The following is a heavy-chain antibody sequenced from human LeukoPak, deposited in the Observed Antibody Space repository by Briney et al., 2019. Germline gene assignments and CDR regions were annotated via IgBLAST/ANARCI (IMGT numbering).Heavy chain of an antibody. Sequence: PSQTLSLTCTVSGGSISSGGYYWSWIRQHPGKGLEWIEYIYYSGSTYYNPSLKSRVTISVDTSKNQFSLKLSSVTAADTAVYYCAGTSIAYEFFDYWGQGTLVTVSS. V-gene: IGHV4-31*03. D-gene: IGHD6-6*01. CDR3: AGTSIAYEFFDY. J-gene: IGHJ4*02. CDR2: IYYSGST. CDR1: GGSISSGGYY.